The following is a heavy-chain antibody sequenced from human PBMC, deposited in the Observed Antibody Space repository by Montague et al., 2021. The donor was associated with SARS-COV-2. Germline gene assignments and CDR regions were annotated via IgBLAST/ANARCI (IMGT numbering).Heavy chain of an antibody. CDR3: VRDPAPSGSGTFCDY. D-gene: IGHD1-26*01. V-gene: IGHV4-59*02. J-gene: IGHJ4*02. CDR2: VYYSRSS. CDR1: GDSVSHDF. Sequence: SETLSLTCTVSGDSVSHDFWTWIRQPPGKGLEWIGYVYYSRSSSYNPSLRGRVSIAVDTSKNQFSLRLSTVTAADTAIYYCVRDPAPSGSGTFCDYWGQGTLVAVSS.